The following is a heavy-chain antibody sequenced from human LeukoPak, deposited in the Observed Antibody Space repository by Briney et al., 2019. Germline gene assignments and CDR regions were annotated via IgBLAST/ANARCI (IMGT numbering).Heavy chain of an antibody. CDR3: AKDPAVAGTGDY. J-gene: IGHJ4*02. CDR2: ISGSGGST. CDR1: GFTFSSYA. V-gene: IGHV3-23*01. Sequence: GGSLRLSCAASGFTFSSYAMSWVRLAPGKGLEWVSAISGSGGSTYYADSVKGWFTISRDNSKNTLYQQMNSLRAEDTAVYYCAKDPAVAGTGDYWGQGTLVTVSS. D-gene: IGHD6-19*01.